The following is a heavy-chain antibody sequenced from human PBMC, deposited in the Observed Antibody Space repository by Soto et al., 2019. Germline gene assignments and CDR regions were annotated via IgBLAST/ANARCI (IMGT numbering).Heavy chain of an antibody. J-gene: IGHJ6*02. CDR3: ARNESSNIYGMDV. CDR1: GFTFNDYY. Sequence: PGGSLRLACAASGFTFNDYYMSWIRQAPGKGLEWISYISTSGTTINYADSVKGRFSISRDNAQNSLHLQMNNLRAEDTAVYYCARNESSNIYGMDVWGQGTTVTVSS. V-gene: IGHV3-11*04. CDR2: ISTSGTTI. D-gene: IGHD6-6*01.